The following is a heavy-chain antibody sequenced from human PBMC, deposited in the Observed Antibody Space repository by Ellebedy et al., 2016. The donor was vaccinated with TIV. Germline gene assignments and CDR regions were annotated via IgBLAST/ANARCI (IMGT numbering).Heavy chain of an antibody. CDR3: AKGRSGTYIHHAFDY. CDR2: FGVSGDTT. V-gene: IGHV3-23*01. Sequence: GESLKISCAASGFTFSSSAMSWVRQAPGKGLEWVSGFGVSGDTTYYVDSVKGRFTISRDNSRNTLYLQMNSLRAEDTAIYYCAKGRSGTYIHHAFDYWGQGTLVTVSS. J-gene: IGHJ4*02. D-gene: IGHD1-14*01. CDR1: GFTFSSSA.